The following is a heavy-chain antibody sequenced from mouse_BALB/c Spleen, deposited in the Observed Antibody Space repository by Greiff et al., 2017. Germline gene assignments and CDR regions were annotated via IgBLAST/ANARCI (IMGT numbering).Heavy chain of an antibody. CDR2: INPYNGDT. CDR3: GRSYGYDRYYFDY. D-gene: IGHD2-2*01. Sequence: EVQLQQSGPELVKPGASVKISCKASGYSFPGYFMNWVKQSHGKSLEWIGRINPYNGDTFYNQKFKGKATLTVDKSSSTAHMELLSLTSEDSAVYYCGRSYGYDRYYFDYWGQGTTRTVSS. CDR1: GYSFPGYF. J-gene: IGHJ2*01. V-gene: IGHV1-37*01.